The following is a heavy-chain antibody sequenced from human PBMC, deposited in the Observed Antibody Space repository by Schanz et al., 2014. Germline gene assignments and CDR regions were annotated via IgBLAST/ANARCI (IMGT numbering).Heavy chain of an antibody. V-gene: IGHV1-18*01. Sequence: QLQLVQSGAEVKKPGSSVKVSCKLSGGTFSSYTISWMRQAPGQGLEWMGWISPYNGNTNYAQKLQGRVTMTTDTSTSTAYMELRSLRSDDTAVYYCARGGYSSGWYDRDIAHFDYWGQGTLVTVSP. CDR2: ISPYNGNT. D-gene: IGHD6-19*01. J-gene: IGHJ4*02. CDR1: GGTFSSYT. CDR3: ARGGYSSGWYDRDIAHFDY.